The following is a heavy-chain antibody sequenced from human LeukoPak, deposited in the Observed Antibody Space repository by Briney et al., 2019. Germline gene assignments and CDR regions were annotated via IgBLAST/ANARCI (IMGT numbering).Heavy chain of an antibody. Sequence: ASVKVSCKASGYTFTSYDINWVRQATGQGLEWMRWMNPNSGNTGYAQKFQGRVTMTRKTSISTAYMELSSLRSEDTAVYYCARNYDFWSGYSTDAFDIWGQGTMVTVSS. V-gene: IGHV1-8*01. CDR3: ARNYDFWSGYSTDAFDI. J-gene: IGHJ3*02. D-gene: IGHD3-3*01. CDR1: GYTFTSYD. CDR2: MNPNSGNT.